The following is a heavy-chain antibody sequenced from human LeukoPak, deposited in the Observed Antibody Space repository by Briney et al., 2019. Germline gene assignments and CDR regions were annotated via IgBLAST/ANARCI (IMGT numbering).Heavy chain of an antibody. D-gene: IGHD5-24*01. J-gene: IGHJ4*02. V-gene: IGHV4-38-2*01. CDR2: MYHSGIT. Sequence: SETLSLTCAVSGYSITSGYYWGWIRQPPGKGLEWIGSMYHSGITYYNPSFRSRVTISVDTSKNQFSLKMSSVTAADTAVYFCARVCTRDGDNYPFVCWGEGTLVTVPS. CDR3: ARVCTRDGDNYPFVC. CDR1: GYSITSGYY.